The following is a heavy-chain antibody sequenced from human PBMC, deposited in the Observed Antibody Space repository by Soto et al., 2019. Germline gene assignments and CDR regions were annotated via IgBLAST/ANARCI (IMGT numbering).Heavy chain of an antibody. CDR3: ARGRSRLVPHPRFDY. V-gene: IGHV4-30-2*01. CDR1: GGSISRGGYY. CDR2: IYHSGST. J-gene: IGHJ4*02. D-gene: IGHD3-9*01. Sequence: SETLSLTCAVAGGSISRGGYYWNWIRQPPGKGLEWIGYIYHSGSTYYNPSLKSRVTISVDRSKNQFSLKLSSVTAADTAVYYCARGRSRLVPHPRFDYWGQGTLVTVSS.